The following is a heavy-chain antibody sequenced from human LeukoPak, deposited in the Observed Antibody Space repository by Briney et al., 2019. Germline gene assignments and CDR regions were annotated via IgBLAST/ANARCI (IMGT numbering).Heavy chain of an antibody. J-gene: IGHJ3*02. CDR1: GYTFTSSY. Sequence: ASVKLSYKPSGYTFTSSYMPSVRQAPGQRVGWMGIINPSGVSTSYAQKIQGRDTMTRDTSTSTVYMELSSLRSEDTAVYYCARDSGYYDSSGYYSDAFYIWGKGTMVTVSS. CDR3: ARDSGYYDSSGYYSDAFYI. V-gene: IGHV1-46*03. CDR2: INPSGVST. D-gene: IGHD3-22*01.